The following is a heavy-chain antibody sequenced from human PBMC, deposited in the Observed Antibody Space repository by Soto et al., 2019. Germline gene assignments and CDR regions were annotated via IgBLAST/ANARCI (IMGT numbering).Heavy chain of an antibody. Sequence: ASVKVSCKASGGTFSSYAISWVRQAPGQGLEWMGGVIPIFGTAIYAQKFQGRVTITADKSTSTAYMELRSLRTEDTAVYYCARDSSCWYEEAHYYYSGMDVWGQGTTDTVS. CDR1: GGTFSSYA. V-gene: IGHV1-69*06. CDR3: ARDSSCWYEEAHYYYSGMDV. D-gene: IGHD6-19*01. CDR2: VIPIFGTA. J-gene: IGHJ6*02.